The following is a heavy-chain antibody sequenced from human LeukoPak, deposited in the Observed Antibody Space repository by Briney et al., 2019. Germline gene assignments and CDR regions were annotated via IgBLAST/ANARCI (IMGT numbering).Heavy chain of an antibody. CDR1: GFTFSSYA. CDR3: AKSYSSGWFGLYFDS. J-gene: IGHJ4*02. D-gene: IGHD6-19*01. Sequence: GGSLRLSCAASGFTFSSYAMNWVRRAPGKGLEWVSTFSGSGDTTYYADSVKGRFAISTDNSKNTLYLQVDSLRAEDTAVYYCAKSYSSGWFGLYFDSWGQGSLVTVSS. CDR2: FSGSGDTT. V-gene: IGHV3-23*01.